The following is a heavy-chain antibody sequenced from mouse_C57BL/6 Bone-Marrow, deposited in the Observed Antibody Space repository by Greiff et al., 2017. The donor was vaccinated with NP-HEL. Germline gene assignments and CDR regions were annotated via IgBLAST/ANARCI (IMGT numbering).Heavy chain of an antibody. CDR2: IDPNSGGT. Sequence: QVQLQQPGADLVKPGASVKLSCKASVYTFTSYWMHWVKQRPGRGLEWIGRIDPNSGGTKFNEKFKTKATLTVDKPSSTAYMQLSSLTSEDSAVYYCARYYYGSRGWYFDVWGTGTTVTVSS. CDR3: ARYYYGSRGWYFDV. J-gene: IGHJ1*03. CDR1: VYTFTSYW. V-gene: IGHV1-72*01. D-gene: IGHD1-1*01.